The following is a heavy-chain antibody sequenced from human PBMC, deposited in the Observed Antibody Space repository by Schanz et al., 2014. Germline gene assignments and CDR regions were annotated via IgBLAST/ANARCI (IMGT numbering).Heavy chain of an antibody. J-gene: IGHJ5*02. CDR3: AYGFYYDSESSTWFDP. CDR2: IIPILGVA. Sequence: QVQLVQSGAEVKKPGSSVKVSCKASGGTFSSYTLNWVRQAPGQGLEWVGGIIPILGVAHYAQNFQGRVSITADTSTSTAYMQLSSLRAEDTAVYYCAYGFYYDSESSTWFDPWGQGTLVTVSS. V-gene: IGHV1-69*02. D-gene: IGHD3-10*01. CDR1: GGTFSSYT.